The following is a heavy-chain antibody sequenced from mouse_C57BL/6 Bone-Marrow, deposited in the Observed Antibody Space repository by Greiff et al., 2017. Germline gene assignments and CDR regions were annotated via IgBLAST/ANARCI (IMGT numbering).Heavy chain of an antibody. Sequence: VQRVESGAELARPGASVKLSCKASGYTFTSYGISWVKQRTGQGLEWIGEIYPRSGNTYYNEKFKCKATLTADKSSITAYMELRSLTSEDSAVYFCAGSSGPAYWGQGTLVTVSA. CDR3: AGSSGPAY. D-gene: IGHD3-2*02. J-gene: IGHJ3*01. CDR2: IYPRSGNT. V-gene: IGHV1-81*01. CDR1: GYTFTSYG.